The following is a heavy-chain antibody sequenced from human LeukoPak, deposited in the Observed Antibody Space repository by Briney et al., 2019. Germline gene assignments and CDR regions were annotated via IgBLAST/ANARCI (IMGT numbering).Heavy chain of an antibody. Sequence: GGSLRLSCAASGFTFSSYAMSWVRQAPGKGLKWVSGISGSGESTCYADSVKGRFTISRDNSKNTLHLQMNSLRAEDTAVYYCVFSVRGVVPAAMDYWGQGTLVTVSS. CDR3: VFSVRGVVPAAMDY. D-gene: IGHD2-2*01. V-gene: IGHV3-23*01. CDR1: GFTFSSYA. J-gene: IGHJ4*02. CDR2: ISGSGEST.